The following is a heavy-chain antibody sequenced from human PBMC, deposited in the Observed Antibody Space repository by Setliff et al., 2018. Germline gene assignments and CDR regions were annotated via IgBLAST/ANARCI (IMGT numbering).Heavy chain of an antibody. J-gene: IGHJ3*02. CDR3: ARGAVTTGQWLPPRAFDI. CDR2: ISSDSRTT. V-gene: IGHV3-48*04. D-gene: IGHD4-4*01. Sequence: TGGSLRLSCAASGFTFSTYAMHWVRQAPGRGLGWISFISSDSRTTYYADSVKGRFTIPRDNAKNSLYLQMNSLRAEDTAVYYCARGAVTTGQWLPPRAFDIWGQGTMVTVSS. CDR1: GFTFSTYA.